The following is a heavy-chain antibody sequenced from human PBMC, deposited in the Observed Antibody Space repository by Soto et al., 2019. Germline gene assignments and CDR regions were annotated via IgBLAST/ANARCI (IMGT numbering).Heavy chain of an antibody. CDR2: IDLSESYT. J-gene: IGHJ4*02. CDR1: GYSFASQW. CDR3: ATQGLTTYYFGY. Sequence: EVQLVQSGADVKKSGESLRISCKVSGYSFASQWISWVRQVPGKGQEWMGRIDLSESYTTYNPSFQGHVTFSADKSITTAYLQWRSLEASDTATYYCATQGLTTYYFGYWGQGTLVTVSS. V-gene: IGHV5-10-1*03.